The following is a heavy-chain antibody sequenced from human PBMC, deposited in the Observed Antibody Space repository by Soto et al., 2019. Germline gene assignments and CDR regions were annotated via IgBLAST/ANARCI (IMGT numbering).Heavy chain of an antibody. V-gene: IGHV1-69*05. J-gene: IGHJ4*02. CDR3: ARVKARRFDY. CDR2: IIPIIGTT. D-gene: IGHD5-12*01. CDR1: GGTFSSYA. Sequence: SVKVSCKASGGTFSSYAISWGRQAPGQGLEWMGGIIPIIGTTNYAQKLQGRVTITTDTSTSTAYMELRSLRSDDTAVYYCARVKARRFDYWGQGTLVTVSS.